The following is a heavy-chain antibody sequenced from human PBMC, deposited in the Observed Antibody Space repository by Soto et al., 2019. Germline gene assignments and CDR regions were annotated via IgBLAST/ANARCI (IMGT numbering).Heavy chain of an antibody. CDR3: ARLSGSYSDY. J-gene: IGHJ4*02. Sequence: PGESLTITCTCSGYSFTRYWISWVRQMPGKGLEWMGRIDPSDSYTNYSPSFQGHVTISADKSISTAYLQWSSLKASDTTMYYCARLSGSYSDYWGQGTLVTGSS. D-gene: IGHD1-26*01. CDR2: IDPSDSYT. CDR1: GYSFTRYW. V-gene: IGHV5-10-1*01.